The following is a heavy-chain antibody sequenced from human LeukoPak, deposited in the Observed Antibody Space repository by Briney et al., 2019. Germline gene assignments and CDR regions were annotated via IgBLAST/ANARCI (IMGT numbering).Heavy chain of an antibody. V-gene: IGHV3-15*01. CDR3: TTEGNYYYGMDV. CDR2: IKSKTDGGTT. Sequence: PGGSLRLSCAASGFTFSSYAMSWVRQAPGKGLEWVGRIKSKTDGGTTDYAAPVKGRFTISRDDSKNTLYLQMNSLKTEDTAVHYCTTEGNYYYGMDVWGQGTTVTVSS. J-gene: IGHJ6*02. CDR1: GFTFSSYA.